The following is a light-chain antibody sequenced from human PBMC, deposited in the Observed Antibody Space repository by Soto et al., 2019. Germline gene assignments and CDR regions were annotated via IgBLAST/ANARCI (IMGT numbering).Light chain of an antibody. J-gene: IGKJ1*01. V-gene: IGKV2-30*01. Sequence: DVVMTQSPLSLPVTLGQPTSISCRSSQSLLYSDGNTYLSWFQQRLGQSPRRLIYKVSIRDSGVADRFRGRGSGNDFTLKITRLDAEDVGVYYCMQGTFGPPRTFGPGTKVEIK. CDR3: MQGTFGPPRT. CDR1: QSLLYSDGNTY. CDR2: KVS.